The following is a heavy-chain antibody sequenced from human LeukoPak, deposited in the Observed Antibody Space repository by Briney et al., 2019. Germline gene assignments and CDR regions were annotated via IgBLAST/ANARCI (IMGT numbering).Heavy chain of an antibody. V-gene: IGHV4-38-2*02. Sequence: SSETLSLTCTVSGYSITNGYYWGWIRQPPGKGLEWIGSIYHDGRIDYNPSLKSRVTISRDTSNDQFSLKLSSVTAADTAMYYCARDTSPGITGTYWGQGTLVTVSS. D-gene: IGHD1-20*01. CDR2: IYHDGRI. J-gene: IGHJ4*02. CDR1: GYSITNGYY. CDR3: ARDTSPGITGTY.